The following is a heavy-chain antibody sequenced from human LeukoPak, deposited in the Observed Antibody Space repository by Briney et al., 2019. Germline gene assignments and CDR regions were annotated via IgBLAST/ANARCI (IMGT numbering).Heavy chain of an antibody. CDR2: IYNSTYTI. J-gene: IGHJ4*02. V-gene: IGHV3-48*01. CDR3: ARGKPRRMGIDY. Sequence: GGSLRLSCAASGFTFTTYSMNWVRQAPGKGLEWISYIYNSTYTIYYADSVKGRFTISTDKAKNSLYLQMNSLRAEDTAVYYCARGKPRRMGIDYWGQGTLATVSS. CDR1: GFTFTTYS.